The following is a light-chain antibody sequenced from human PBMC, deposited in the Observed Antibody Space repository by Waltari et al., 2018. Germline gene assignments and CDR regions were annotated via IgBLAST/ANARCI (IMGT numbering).Light chain of an antibody. CDR1: QDIRFS. CDR3: QQYYNTPPWT. CDR2: AAS. J-gene: IGKJ1*01. Sequence: IQMPQSPSSLSASVGDRVTITCRASQDIRFSLVWYQQKPGKAPKLLLFAASRLESGVPSRFSGSGSGTEYTLTISSLQPEDFATYYCQQYYNTPPWTFGQGTKVEIK. V-gene: IGKV1-NL1*01.